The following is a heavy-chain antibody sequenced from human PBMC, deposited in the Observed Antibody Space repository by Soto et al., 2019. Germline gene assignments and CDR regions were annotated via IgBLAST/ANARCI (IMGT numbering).Heavy chain of an antibody. D-gene: IGHD6-13*01. CDR3: ARDHKQQLIDYYYYYGMDG. CDR2: IYYSGST. J-gene: IGHJ6*02. CDR1: GGSISSYY. Sequence: SETLSLTCTVSGGSISSYYWSWIRQPTGKGLEWIGYIYYSGSTNYNPSLKSRVTISVDTSKNQFSLQLSSVTAADTAVYYCARDHKQQLIDYYYYYGMDGWGQGTTVTVSS. V-gene: IGHV4-59*01.